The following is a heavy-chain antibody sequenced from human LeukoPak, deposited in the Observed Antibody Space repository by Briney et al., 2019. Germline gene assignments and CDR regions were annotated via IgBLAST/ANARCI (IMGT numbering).Heavy chain of an antibody. V-gene: IGHV3-23*01. D-gene: IGHD6-13*01. CDR3: AKGPRIAAAGWDYFDY. Sequence: PGGSLRLSCAASGFTFSSYAMSWVRQAPGKGLEWVSAISGSGGSTYYADSVKGRFTISRDNSKNTLYLQMNSLRAEDTAVYYCAKGPRIAAAGWDYFDYWGQGTLVTVSS. CDR2: ISGSGGST. CDR1: GFTFSSYA. J-gene: IGHJ4*02.